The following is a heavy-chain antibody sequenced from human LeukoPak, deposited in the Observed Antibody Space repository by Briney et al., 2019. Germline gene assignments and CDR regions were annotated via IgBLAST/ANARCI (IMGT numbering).Heavy chain of an antibody. CDR3: ASRSALVDTTTY. D-gene: IGHD5-12*01. V-gene: IGHV3-48*01. Sequence: GGSLRLSCAASGFTFSDYTMNWVRQAPGKGLEWVPYISSSSGTIYYADSVKGRFTISRDNAKNSLYLQMNSLRAEDTAVYYCASRSALVDTTTYWGQGTLVTVSS. CDR2: ISSSSGTI. J-gene: IGHJ4*02. CDR1: GFTFSDYT.